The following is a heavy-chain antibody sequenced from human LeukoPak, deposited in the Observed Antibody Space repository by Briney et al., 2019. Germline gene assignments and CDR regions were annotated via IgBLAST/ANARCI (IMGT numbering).Heavy chain of an antibody. D-gene: IGHD3-10*01. Sequence: GGSLRLSCAASGFTFDDYAMHWVRQAPGKGLEWVALISWEGHTTYYADSVRGRSTISRDNSKNSLYLQMNSLRTEDTAFYYCTRDTDYGSATNYFDSWGQGTLVSVSS. J-gene: IGHJ4*02. CDR1: GFTFDDYA. CDR2: ISWEGHTT. V-gene: IGHV3-43*01. CDR3: TRDTDYGSATNYFDS.